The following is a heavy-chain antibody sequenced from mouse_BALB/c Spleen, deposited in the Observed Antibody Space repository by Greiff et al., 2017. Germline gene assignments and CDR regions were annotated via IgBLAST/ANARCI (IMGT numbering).Heavy chain of an antibody. J-gene: IGHJ3*01. CDR3: AFDYEEAWFAY. CDR2: ISSGGGNT. Sequence: EVQGVESGGGLVKPGGSLKLSCAASGFTFSSYTMSWVRQTPEKRLEWVATISSGGGNTYYPDSVKGRFTISRDNAKNNLYLQMSSLRSEDTALYYCAFDYEEAWFAYWGQGTLVTVSA. CDR1: GFTFSSYT. V-gene: IGHV5-9*03. D-gene: IGHD2-4*01.